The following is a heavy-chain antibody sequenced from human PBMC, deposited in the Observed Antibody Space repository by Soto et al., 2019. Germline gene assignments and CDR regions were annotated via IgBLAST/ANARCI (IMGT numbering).Heavy chain of an antibody. D-gene: IGHD2-2*01. CDR2: ISYDGSNK. CDR1: GFNFSSYA. V-gene: IGHV3-30-3*01. Sequence: PGGSLRLSCAASGFNFSSYAMHWVRPAPGKGLEWVAVISYDGSNKYYADSVKGRFTISRDNSKNTLCLQMNSLRAEDTAVYYCARVTDGYCSSTSCYGAPDYWGQGTLVTVSS. J-gene: IGHJ4*02. CDR3: ARVTDGYCSSTSCYGAPDY.